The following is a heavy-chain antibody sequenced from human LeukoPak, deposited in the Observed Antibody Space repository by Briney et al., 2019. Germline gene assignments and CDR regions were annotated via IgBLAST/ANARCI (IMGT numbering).Heavy chain of an antibody. CDR2: IYTSGST. Sequence: EWIGRIYTSGSTNYNPSLKSRVTISVDRSKNQFSLKLSSVTAADTAVYYCARDGGLLDPWGQGTLVTVSS. D-gene: IGHD3-16*01. CDR3: ARDGGLLDP. J-gene: IGHJ5*02. V-gene: IGHV4-4*07.